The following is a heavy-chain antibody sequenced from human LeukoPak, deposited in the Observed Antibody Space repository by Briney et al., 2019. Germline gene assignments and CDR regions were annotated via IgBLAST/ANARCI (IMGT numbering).Heavy chain of an antibody. CDR3: TTLRLTASDY. D-gene: IGHD2-21*02. Sequence: GGSLRLSCEAAGFTFSNAWMSWVRQAPGKGLEWVGRIKSRADGGTIDYAVRVKGRFIISRDDSRNTLYLQMNSLKIEDTAMYYCTTLRLTASDYWGQGTRVSVSS. CDR2: IKSRADGGTI. V-gene: IGHV3-15*01. CDR1: GFTFSNAW. J-gene: IGHJ4*02.